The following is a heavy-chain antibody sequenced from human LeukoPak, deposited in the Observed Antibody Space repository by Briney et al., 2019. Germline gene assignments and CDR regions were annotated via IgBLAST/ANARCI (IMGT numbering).Heavy chain of an antibody. CDR2: ISAYNGNT. D-gene: IGHD5-18*01. Sequence: ASVKVSCKASGYTFTSYGISWVRQAPGQGLEWMGWISAYNGNTNYAQKLQGRVTMTTDTSTSTAYMELRSLRSDDTAVYYCARGQPSDTAMVTLDAFDIWGQGTMVTVSS. J-gene: IGHJ3*02. V-gene: IGHV1-18*01. CDR3: ARGQPSDTAMVTLDAFDI. CDR1: GYTFTSYG.